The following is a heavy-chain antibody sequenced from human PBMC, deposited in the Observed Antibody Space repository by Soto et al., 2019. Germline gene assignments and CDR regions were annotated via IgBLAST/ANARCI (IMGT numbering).Heavy chain of an antibody. D-gene: IGHD4-17*01. J-gene: IGHJ6*02. CDR3: ARDLIGDYVDADYGMDV. CDR2: ISYDGSNK. V-gene: IGHV3-30-3*01. CDR1: GFTFSSYA. Sequence: GGSLRLSCAASGFTFSSYAMHWVRQAPGKGLEWVAVISYDGSNKYYADSVKGRFTISRDNSKNTLYLKMNSLRAEDTAVYYCARDLIGDYVDADYGMDVWGQGTTVTVSS.